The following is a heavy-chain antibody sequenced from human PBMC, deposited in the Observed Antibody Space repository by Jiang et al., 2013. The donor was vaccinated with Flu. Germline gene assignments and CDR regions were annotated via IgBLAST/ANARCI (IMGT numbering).Heavy chain of an antibody. Sequence: ETLSLTCTVSGGSISSSSYYWGWIRQPPGKGLEWIGSIYYSGSTYYNPSLKSRVTISVDTSKNQFSLKLSSVTATDTAVYYCASRPNIVVVPGHYFDYWGQGTLVTVSS. CDR1: GGSISSSSYY. V-gene: IGHV4-39*01. CDR3: ASRPNIVVVPGHYFDY. J-gene: IGHJ4*02. D-gene: IGHD2-15*01. CDR2: IYYSGST.